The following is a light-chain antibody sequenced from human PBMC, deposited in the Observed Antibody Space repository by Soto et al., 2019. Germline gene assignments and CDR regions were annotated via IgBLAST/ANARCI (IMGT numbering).Light chain of an antibody. CDR2: YDS. Sequence: SYELTQPPSVSVAPGKTARITCGGNNIGSKSVHWYQQKPGQAPVQVIYYDSDRPSGIPERFSGSNSGNTATLTISRVEAGDEADYYCQVWDSSSDPWVFGGGTKLTVL. V-gene: IGLV3-21*04. CDR3: QVWDSSSDPWV. J-gene: IGLJ3*02. CDR1: NIGSKS.